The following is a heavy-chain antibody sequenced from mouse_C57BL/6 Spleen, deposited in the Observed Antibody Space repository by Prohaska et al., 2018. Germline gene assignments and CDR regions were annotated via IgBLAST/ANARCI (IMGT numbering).Heavy chain of an antibody. V-gene: IGHV1-72*01. D-gene: IGHD1-1*01. CDR2: IDPKRGVK. Sequence: QVQLQQPGAELVKPGASVKLSCKASGYTFTSYWMHWVKQRPGRGLEWIGRIDPKRGVKKDNEKFKSKATRTVDKPASTAYMQCSSRTSEYSAVYYCARGDYYGSTRYAMDYWGQGTSVTVSS. CDR3: ARGDYYGSTRYAMDY. J-gene: IGHJ4*01. CDR1: GYTFTSYW.